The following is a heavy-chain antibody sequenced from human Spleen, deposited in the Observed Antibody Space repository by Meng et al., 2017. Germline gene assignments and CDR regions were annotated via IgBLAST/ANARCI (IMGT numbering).Heavy chain of an antibody. J-gene: IGHJ4*02. CDR2: INHSGST. CDR1: GWSFRDYY. Sequence: QVQLQPWGAGPFKPSGTLALPCGVSGWSFRDYYWGWIRQPPGKGLEWIGEINHSGSTNYNPSLESRATISVDTSQNNLSLKLSSVTAADSAVYYCARGPTTMAHDFDYWGQGTLVTVSS. CDR3: ARGPTTMAHDFDY. V-gene: IGHV4-34*01. D-gene: IGHD4-11*01.